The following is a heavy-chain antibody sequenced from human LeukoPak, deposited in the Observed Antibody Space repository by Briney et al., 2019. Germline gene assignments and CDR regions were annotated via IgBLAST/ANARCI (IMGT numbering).Heavy chain of an antibody. CDR1: GGTFSSYA. D-gene: IGHD3-10*01. J-gene: IGHJ4*02. V-gene: IGHV1-69*13. CDR2: IIPIFGTA. Sequence: SVKVSCKASGGTFSSYAISWVRQAPGQGLEWMGGIIPIFGTANYAQKFQGRVTITADESTSTAYMELSSLRSEDTAVYYCARAPITMVRGASSHYFDYWGQGTLVTVSS. CDR3: ARAPITMVRGASSHYFDY.